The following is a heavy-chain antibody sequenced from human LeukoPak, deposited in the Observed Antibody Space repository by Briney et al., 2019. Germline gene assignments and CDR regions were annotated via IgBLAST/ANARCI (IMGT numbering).Heavy chain of an antibody. J-gene: IGHJ4*02. CDR3: ASSYDFWSGYFPY. D-gene: IGHD3-3*01. V-gene: IGHV3-64*01. Sequence: GGSLRLSCAASGFIFSSYAMHWVRQGPGKGLEYVSGISGNGGSTYYANSVKGRFTISRDNSKNTLYLQMGSLTAEDVAVYYCASSYDFWSGYFPYWGQGTLVTVSS. CDR1: GFIFSSYA. CDR2: ISGNGGST.